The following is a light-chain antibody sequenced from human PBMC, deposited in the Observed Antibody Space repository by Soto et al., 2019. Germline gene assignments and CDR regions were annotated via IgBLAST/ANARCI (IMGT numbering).Light chain of an antibody. J-gene: IGKJ5*01. CDR2: GVS. V-gene: IGKV3-20*01. Sequence: ELVLKQSPGTLSLSPGESATLSCKASQTVSSNFLAWYQQKTGQAPRLLIYGVSSRASGIPDRFFGSGSGTDFTLTINRLEPEDFAVYYCQQYGGSPITLCLGTRLEIK. CDR1: QTVSSNF. CDR3: QQYGGSPIT.